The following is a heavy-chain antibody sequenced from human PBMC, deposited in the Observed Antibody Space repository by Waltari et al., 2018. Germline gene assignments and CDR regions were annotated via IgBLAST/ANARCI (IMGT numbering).Heavy chain of an antibody. CDR1: GSTFADSD. V-gene: IGHV3-49*03. CDR3: TRKVDIFDY. J-gene: IGHJ4*02. D-gene: IGHD1-26*01. Sequence: EVPVVESGGALEQPGRSLRLSCTTSGSTFADSDMSWLRQAPGKGLEWVGFIRSKAYGGTTEYAASVKGRFTISRDDSKSIAYLQMNSLKAEDTAVYYCTRKVDIFDYWGQGTLVTVSS. CDR2: IRSKAYGGTT.